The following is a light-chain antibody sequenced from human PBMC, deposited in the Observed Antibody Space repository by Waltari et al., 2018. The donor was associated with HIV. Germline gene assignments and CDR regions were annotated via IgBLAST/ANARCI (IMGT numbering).Light chain of an antibody. CDR3: AAWDDSLNGVV. V-gene: IGLV1-44*01. Sequence: QSVLTQPPSASGTPGPRVPLSCSGGTANTGGHGVTWYQQLPGTAPKLLIYTNNQRPSGVSDRCSGSKSGTSASLAISGLQSEDEADYYCAAWDDSLNGVVFGGGTKLTVL. CDR2: TNN. J-gene: IGLJ2*01. CDR1: TANTGGHG.